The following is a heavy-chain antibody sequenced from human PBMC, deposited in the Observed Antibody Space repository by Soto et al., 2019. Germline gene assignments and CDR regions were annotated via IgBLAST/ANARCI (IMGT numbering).Heavy chain of an antibody. J-gene: IGHJ6*02. CDR3: AKWTSPGDGMDV. Sequence: QVQLVESGGGVVQPGRSLRLSCAASGFTFSSYGMHWVRQAPGKGLEWVAVISYDGSNKYYADSVKGRFTISRDNSKNTLYLQMNSLRAEDTAVYYCAKWTSPGDGMDVWGQGTTVTVSS. D-gene: IGHD3-10*01. CDR2: ISYDGSNK. CDR1: GFTFSSYG. V-gene: IGHV3-30*18.